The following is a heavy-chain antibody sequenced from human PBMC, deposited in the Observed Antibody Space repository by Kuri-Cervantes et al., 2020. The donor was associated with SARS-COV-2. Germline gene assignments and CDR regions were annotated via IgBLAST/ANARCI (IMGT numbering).Heavy chain of an antibody. CDR2: ISSSSSTI. CDR3: TTLIDY. J-gene: IGHJ4*02. Sequence: ETLSLTCVASGFTFSSYGMHWVRQAPGKGLEWVSYISSSSSTIYYADSVTGRFTITRDNSKNTLYLQMNRLKAEDTAVYYCTTLIDYWGQGARVTVSS. CDR1: GFTFSSYG. V-gene: IGHV3-48*01.